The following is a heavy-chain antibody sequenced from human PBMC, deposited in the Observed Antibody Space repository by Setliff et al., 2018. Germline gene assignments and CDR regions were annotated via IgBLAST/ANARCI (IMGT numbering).Heavy chain of an antibody. D-gene: IGHD6-13*01. CDR2: ISHGGATK. J-gene: IGHJ5*02. Sequence: GGSLRLSCETSGFPLYTYDMNWVRQAPGKALEWISFISHGGATKHYVDSVKGRFTISRDNAKNSLYLQLNSLRAEDTAVYYCSTRTVAARSLDTWGQGTLVTVSS. V-gene: IGHV3-48*04. CDR3: STRTVAARSLDT. CDR1: GFPLYTYD.